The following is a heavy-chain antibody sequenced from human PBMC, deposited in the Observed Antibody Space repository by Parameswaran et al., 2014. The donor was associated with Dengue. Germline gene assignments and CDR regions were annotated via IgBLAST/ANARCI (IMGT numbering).Heavy chain of an antibody. CDR3: ASTTVTTGSSFWFDP. J-gene: IGHJ5*02. D-gene: IGHD4-17*01. CDR2: INHSGST. V-gene: IGHV4-34*01. Sequence: VRQAPGKGLEWIGEINHSGSTNYNPSLKSRVTISVDTSKNQFSLKLSSVTAADTAVYYCASTTVTTGSSFWFDPWGQGTLVTVSS.